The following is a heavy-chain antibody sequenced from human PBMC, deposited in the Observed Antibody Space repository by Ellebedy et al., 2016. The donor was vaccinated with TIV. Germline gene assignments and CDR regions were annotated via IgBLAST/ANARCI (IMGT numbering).Heavy chain of an antibody. CDR3: ARGDRFEYYNFRSGYSENGMDV. J-gene: IGHJ6*01. V-gene: IGHV1-3*01. Sequence: ASVKVSCKASGYTFTSYYMHWVRQAPGQRLEWMGWINPGNGKTDYSEKFHGRVTFTRDTSANTAYMELSSLRSADTAVYYCARGDRFEYYNFRSGYSENGMDVWGQGTTVTVSS. CDR1: GYTFTSYY. D-gene: IGHD3-3*01. CDR2: INPGNGKT.